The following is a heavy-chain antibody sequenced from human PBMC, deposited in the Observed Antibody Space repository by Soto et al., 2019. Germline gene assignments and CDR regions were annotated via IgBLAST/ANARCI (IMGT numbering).Heavy chain of an antibody. D-gene: IGHD3-16*01. CDR3: ARGNPFNYAGFDV. V-gene: IGHV1-8*01. J-gene: IGHJ6*02. CDR2: MNAKSGDT. CDR1: GYTFSDFD. Sequence: QAHLEQSGAELKRPGASVKVSCKASGYTFSDFDINWLRQASGQGPEWMGWMNAKSGDTFFPQRFQGNFNMTWDTYLSTAYMEVGSLTSDDTAIYYCARGNPFNYAGFDVWCQGTTVAVSS.